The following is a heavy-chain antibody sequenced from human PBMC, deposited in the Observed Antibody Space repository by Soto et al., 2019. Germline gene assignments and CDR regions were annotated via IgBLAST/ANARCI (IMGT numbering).Heavy chain of an antibody. CDR3: ATESKKRTYYYGSGSYPREVDY. J-gene: IGHJ4*02. CDR2: FDPEDGET. CDR1: GYTLTELS. V-gene: IGHV1-24*01. Sequence: GASVKVSCKVSGYTLTELSMHWVRQAPGKGLEWMGGFDPEDGETIYAQKFQGRVTMTEDTSTDTAYMELSSLRSEDTAVYYCATESKKRTYYYGSGSYPREVDYWGQGTLVTVS. D-gene: IGHD3-10*01.